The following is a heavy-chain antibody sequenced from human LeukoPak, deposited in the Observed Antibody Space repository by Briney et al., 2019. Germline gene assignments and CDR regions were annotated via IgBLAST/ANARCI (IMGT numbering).Heavy chain of an antibody. J-gene: IGHJ3*02. Sequence: GGSLRLSCAASGFTFSSFSMNWVRQAPGKGLEWVSYIRSSGTGTDYTGSVKGRFTISRDNSKNTLYLQMNSLRAEDTAVYYCARREGGYYDSSGYLDAFDIWGQGTMVTVSS. V-gene: IGHV3-48*01. CDR2: IRSSGTGT. CDR1: GFTFSSFS. CDR3: ARREGGYYDSSGYLDAFDI. D-gene: IGHD3-22*01.